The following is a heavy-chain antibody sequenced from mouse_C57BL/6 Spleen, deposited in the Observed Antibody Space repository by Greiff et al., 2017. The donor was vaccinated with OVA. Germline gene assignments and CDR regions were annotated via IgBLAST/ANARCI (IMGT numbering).Heavy chain of an antibody. D-gene: IGHD1-1*01. J-gene: IGHJ2*01. CDR2: IYPSDSET. Sequence: VQLQQPGAGLVRPGSSVKLSCKASGYTFTSYWMDWVKQRPGQGLEWIGNIYPSDSETHYNQKFKDKATLTVDKSSSTAYMQLSSLTSEDSAVYYCARFSYGSSYWGQGTTLTVSS. V-gene: IGHV1-61*01. CDR1: GYTFTSYW. CDR3: ARFSYGSSY.